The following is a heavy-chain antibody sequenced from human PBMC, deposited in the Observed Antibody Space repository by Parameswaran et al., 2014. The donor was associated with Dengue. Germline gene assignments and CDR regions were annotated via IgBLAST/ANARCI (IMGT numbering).Heavy chain of an antibody. J-gene: IGHJ4*02. Sequence: VRQMPGKGLEWMGIIYPGDSDTRYSPSFQGQVTISADKSISTAYLQWSSLKASDTAMYYCARRLVERWELGGVYYFDYWGQGTLVTVSS. D-gene: IGHD1-26*01. V-gene: IGHV5-51*01. CDR2: IYPGDSDT. CDR3: ARRLVERWELGGVYYFDY.